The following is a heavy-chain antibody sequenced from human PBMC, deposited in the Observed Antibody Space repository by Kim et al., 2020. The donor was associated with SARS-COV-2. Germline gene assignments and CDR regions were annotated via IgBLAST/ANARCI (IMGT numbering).Heavy chain of an antibody. CDR3: AKTTSHAAAAYYYYGMDV. J-gene: IGHJ6*02. CDR1: GFTFTTYA. Sequence: GGSLRLSCAASGFTFTTYAMSWVRQAPGKGLEWVSAINGSGGDTYYADSVKGRFTISRDNSKITLYLQMNSLRAEDTAIYYCAKTTSHAAAAYYYYGMDVWGQGTTVTVSS. CDR2: INGSGGDT. V-gene: IGHV3-23*01. D-gene: IGHD6-13*01.